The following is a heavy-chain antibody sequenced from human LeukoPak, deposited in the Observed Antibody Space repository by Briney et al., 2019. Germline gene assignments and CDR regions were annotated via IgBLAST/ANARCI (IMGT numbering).Heavy chain of an antibody. Sequence: ASVTVSCKPSVYTFTSYGISWVRQAPGQGLEWMGWISASTGNTNYAQKLQGRVTMTTDTSTSTAYMELRSLRSDDTALYYCARVGEPYCSSTSCYYYYYMDVWGKGTTVTVSS. CDR3: ARVGEPYCSSTSCYYYYYMDV. CDR1: VYTFTSYG. CDR2: ISASTGNT. J-gene: IGHJ6*03. D-gene: IGHD2-2*01. V-gene: IGHV1-18*01.